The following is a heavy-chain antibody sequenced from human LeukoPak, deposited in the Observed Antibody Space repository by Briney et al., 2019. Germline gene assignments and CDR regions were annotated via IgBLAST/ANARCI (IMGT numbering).Heavy chain of an antibody. CDR2: ISGSGGST. J-gene: IGHJ4*02. V-gene: IGHV3-23*01. CDR3: ARDWYHAIDY. Sequence: GGSLRLSCAASGFTFSSYGMSWVRQAPGKGLEWVSAISGSGGSTYYADSVKGRFTISRDNSKNTLYLQMNSLRAEDTAVYYCARDWYHAIDYWGQGTLVTVSS. D-gene: IGHD2-2*01. CDR1: GFTFSSYG.